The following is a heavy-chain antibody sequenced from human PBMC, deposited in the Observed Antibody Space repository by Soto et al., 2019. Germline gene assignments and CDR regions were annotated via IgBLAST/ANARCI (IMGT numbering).Heavy chain of an antibody. Sequence: GGSLRLSCAASRITFSNYVMSWVRQAPGKGLEWVSTISTGGDTVHYADPVKGRFTISRDNAKNTLYLHMSGLRADDTAVYYCAKYRAMCPPNDCSRWFDPWCQGTLVTVSS. CDR3: AKYRAMCPPNDCSRWFDP. CDR1: RITFSNYV. D-gene: IGHD2-21*02. CDR2: ISTGGDTV. J-gene: IGHJ5*02. V-gene: IGHV3-23*01.